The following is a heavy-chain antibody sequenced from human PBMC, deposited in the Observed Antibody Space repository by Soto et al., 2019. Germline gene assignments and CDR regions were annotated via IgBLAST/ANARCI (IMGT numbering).Heavy chain of an antibody. D-gene: IGHD3-22*01. CDR2: ISRTGDSA. Sequence: EVHLLESGGALVQPGGSLTLSCAASGFSFSDYAMSWVRQAPGKGLEWVSNISRTGDSAYYADSVKGRFAISRDRSKNRLSLQMNSLRVEDTAVYYCAKGPDGSGYYHNWFDSWGQGTLITVSS. V-gene: IGHV3-23*01. CDR1: GFSFSDYA. J-gene: IGHJ5*01. CDR3: AKGPDGSGYYHNWFDS.